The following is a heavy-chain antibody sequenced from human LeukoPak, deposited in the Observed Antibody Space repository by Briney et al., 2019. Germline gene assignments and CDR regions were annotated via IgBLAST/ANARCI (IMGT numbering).Heavy chain of an antibody. D-gene: IGHD3-10*01. CDR2: IIPIFGTA. V-gene: IGHV1-69*06. Sequence: SVKVSCKASGGTFSSYAISWVRQAPGQGLEWMGGIIPIFGTANYAQKFQGRVTITADKSTSTAYMELSSLKTEDTAVYYCTGNYYGSGSYADFDYWGQGTLVTVSS. J-gene: IGHJ4*02. CDR3: TGNYYGSGSYADFDY. CDR1: GGTFSSYA.